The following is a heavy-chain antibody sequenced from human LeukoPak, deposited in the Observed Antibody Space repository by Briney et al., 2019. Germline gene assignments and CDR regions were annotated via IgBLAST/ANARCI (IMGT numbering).Heavy chain of an antibody. J-gene: IGHJ4*02. D-gene: IGHD3-10*01. CDR2: INPNSGGT. CDR1: GYTFTCYY. V-gene: IGHV1-2*02. CDR3: ARESVVRGAVVDY. Sequence: ASVKVSCKASGYTFTCYYMHWVRQAPGQGLEWMGWINPNSGGTNYAQKFQGRVTMTRDTSISTAYMELSRLRSDDTAVYYCARESVVRGAVVDYWGQGTLVTVSS.